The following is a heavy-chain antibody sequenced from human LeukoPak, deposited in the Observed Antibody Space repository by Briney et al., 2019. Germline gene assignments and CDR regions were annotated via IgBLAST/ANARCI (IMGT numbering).Heavy chain of an antibody. CDR2: IYYSGSI. V-gene: IGHV4-39*01. CDR3: ARTRYYYNSRSYGAPYYFDY. Sequence: SETLSLTCTVSGGSISTSTYYWGWIRQPPGKGLEYIGKIYYSGSIYYNPSLRSRVTISVDTSKNQFSLKLSSVTAADTAVYYCARTRYYYNSRSYGAPYYFDYWGQGTLVTVSS. J-gene: IGHJ4*02. D-gene: IGHD3-10*01. CDR1: GGSISTSTYY.